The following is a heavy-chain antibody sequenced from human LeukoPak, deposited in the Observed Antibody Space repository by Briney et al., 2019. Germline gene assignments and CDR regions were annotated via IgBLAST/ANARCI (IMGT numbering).Heavy chain of an antibody. J-gene: IGHJ6*03. Sequence: PGGSLRLSCAASGFTFSSYWMSWVRQAPGKGLEWVANIKQDGSEKYYVDSVKGRFTISRDNAKNSLYLQMNSLRAEDTAVYYCAAGGPYYDFWSGYSGYYMDVWGKGTTVTVSS. CDR1: GFTFSSYW. CDR2: IKQDGSEK. D-gene: IGHD3-3*01. V-gene: IGHV3-7*03. CDR3: AAGGPYYDFWSGYSGYYMDV.